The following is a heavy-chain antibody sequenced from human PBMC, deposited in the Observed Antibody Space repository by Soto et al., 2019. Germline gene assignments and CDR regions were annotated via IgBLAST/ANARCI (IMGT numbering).Heavy chain of an antibody. J-gene: IGHJ4*02. V-gene: IGHV3-23*01. CDR1: GFTFSSYA. CDR3: ARWGAPDSSGYYPYYFDY. D-gene: IGHD3-22*01. Sequence: GGSLRLSCAASGFTFSSYAMSWVRQAPGKGLEWVSAISGSGGSTYYADSVKGRFTISRDNSKNTLYLQMNSLRAEDTAVYYCARWGAPDSSGYYPYYFDYWGQGTLVTVSS. CDR2: ISGSGGST.